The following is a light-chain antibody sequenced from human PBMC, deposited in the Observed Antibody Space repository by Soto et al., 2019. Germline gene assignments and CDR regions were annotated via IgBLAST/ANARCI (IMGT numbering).Light chain of an antibody. CDR2: DAS. CDR3: QQYNVYWT. Sequence: DIQMTQSTSTLSASVGDIVFITCRASQSITTWLAWYQQKPGKAPKLLIYDASSLESGVPSRFSGSGSGTEFTLTISSLQPDDFATYYCQQYNVYWTFGQGTKVDIK. J-gene: IGKJ1*01. CDR1: QSITTW. V-gene: IGKV1-5*01.